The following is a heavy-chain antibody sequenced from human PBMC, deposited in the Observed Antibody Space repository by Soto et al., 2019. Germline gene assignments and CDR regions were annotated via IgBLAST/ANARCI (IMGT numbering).Heavy chain of an antibody. D-gene: IGHD6-19*01. Sequence: SVKVSCKASGGTFSSYTISWVRQAPGQGLEWMGRIITILGIANYAQKFQGRVTITADEVTRTAFMELRGLTSEDTATFYCASSLRMAGIGNYYYGMDVWGQGTTVTVSS. J-gene: IGHJ6*02. CDR1: GGTFSSYT. CDR2: IITILGIA. CDR3: ASSLRMAGIGNYYYGMDV. V-gene: IGHV1-69*02.